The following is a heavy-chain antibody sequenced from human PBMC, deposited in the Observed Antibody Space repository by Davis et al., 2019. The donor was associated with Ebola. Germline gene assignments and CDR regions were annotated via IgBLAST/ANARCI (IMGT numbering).Heavy chain of an antibody. CDR1: GYSFTSYW. CDR2: IYPGDSDT. V-gene: IGHV5-51*01. J-gene: IGHJ6*02. D-gene: IGHD4-11*01. CDR3: ARHGGNYNYYYGMDV. Sequence: GESLKISCQGSGYSFTSYWIGWVRQMPGKGLEWMGIIYPGDSDTRYSPSFQGQVTISADKSTSTAYLQWSSLKASDTAMYYCARHGGNYNYYYGMDVWGQGTTVTVSS.